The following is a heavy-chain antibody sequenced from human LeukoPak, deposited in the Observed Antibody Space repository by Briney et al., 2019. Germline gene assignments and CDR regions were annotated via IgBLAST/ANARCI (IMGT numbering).Heavy chain of an antibody. J-gene: IGHJ6*02. V-gene: IGHV3-21*01. D-gene: IGHD3-22*01. CDR1: GFTFSSYT. CDR2: ISSSSSYI. Sequence: GGSLRLSCAASGFTFSSYTMTWVRQAPGKGLEWVSSISSSSSYIYYADSVRGRFTISRDNAKNSLYLQMNSLRAEDTAVYYCARDGPYYDSSGYEYYYYGMDVWGQGTTVTVSS. CDR3: ARDGPYYDSSGYEYYYYGMDV.